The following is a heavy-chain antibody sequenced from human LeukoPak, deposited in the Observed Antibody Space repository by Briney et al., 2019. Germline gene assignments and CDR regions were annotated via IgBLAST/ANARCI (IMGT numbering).Heavy chain of an antibody. J-gene: IGHJ4*02. Sequence: GGSLRLSCAASGFTFSSYSMNWVRQAPGTGLKGVSSISSSSSYIYYADSVKGRFTISRDNAKNSLYLQMNSLRAEDTTVDYCARGTYSSGRYGVYWGQGTLVTVSA. CDR1: GFTFSSYS. CDR2: ISSSSSYI. V-gene: IGHV3-21*01. CDR3: ARGTYSSGRYGVY. D-gene: IGHD6-19*01.